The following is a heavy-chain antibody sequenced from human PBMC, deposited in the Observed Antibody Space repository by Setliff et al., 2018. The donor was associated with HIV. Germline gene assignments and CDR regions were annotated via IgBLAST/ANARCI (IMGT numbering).Heavy chain of an antibody. D-gene: IGHD3-22*01. Sequence: ASVKVSCKASGFTFNTSAIQWVRQARGRRLEWIGWIVVGSGNTNYAQKFQERVTITRDMSTSTSYMELTNLRSEDTAVYYCAARPGVDSSGYYDYYYMDVWAKGTTVTVSS. J-gene: IGHJ6*03. CDR2: IVVGSGNT. V-gene: IGHV1-58*02. CDR3: AARPGVDSSGYYDYYYMDV. CDR1: GFTFNTSA.